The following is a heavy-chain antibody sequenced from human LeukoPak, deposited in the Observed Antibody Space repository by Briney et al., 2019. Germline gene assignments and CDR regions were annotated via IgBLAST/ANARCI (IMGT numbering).Heavy chain of an antibody. CDR3: ARVAIRGYDHLYYFDY. J-gene: IGHJ4*02. D-gene: IGHD5-12*01. V-gene: IGHV1-69*04. CDR2: IIPIFGIA. Sequence: SVKVSCKASGGTFSSYAISWARQAPGQGLEWMGRIIPIFGIANYAQKFQGRVTITADKSTSTAYMELSSLRSEDTAVYYCARVAIRGYDHLYYFDYWGQGTLVTVSS. CDR1: GGTFSSYA.